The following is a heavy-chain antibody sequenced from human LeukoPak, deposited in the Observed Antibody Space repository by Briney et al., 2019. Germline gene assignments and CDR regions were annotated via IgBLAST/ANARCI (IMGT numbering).Heavy chain of an antibody. CDR3: ARDWSEYQLLKYNWFDP. J-gene: IGHJ5*02. Sequence: SETLSLTCTVSGGSISSYYWGWIRQPPGKGLEWIGSIYYSGSTYYNPSLKSRVTISVDTSKNQFSLRLSSVTAADTAVYYCARDWSEYQLLKYNWFDPWGQGTLVTVSS. D-gene: IGHD2-2*01. CDR2: IYYSGST. V-gene: IGHV4-39*07. CDR1: GGSISSYY.